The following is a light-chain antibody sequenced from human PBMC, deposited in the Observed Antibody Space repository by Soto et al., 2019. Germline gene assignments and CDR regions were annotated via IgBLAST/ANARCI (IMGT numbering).Light chain of an antibody. V-gene: IGKV3-11*01. CDR3: QQRSNWPPGFT. J-gene: IGKJ3*01. CDR1: QSVSSY. CDR2: DAS. Sequence: EIVLTQSPATLSLSPGERATLSCRASQSVSSYLAWYQQQPGQAPRLLIYDASNRATGIPARFSGSGSGTDFTLAISSLEPEDCAVYYCQQRSNWPPGFTFGPGTKRDIK.